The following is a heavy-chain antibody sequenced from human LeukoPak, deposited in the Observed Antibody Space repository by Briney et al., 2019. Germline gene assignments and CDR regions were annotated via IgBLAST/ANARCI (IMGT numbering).Heavy chain of an antibody. J-gene: IGHJ4*02. Sequence: GGSLRLSCAVSGITLSNYGMRWVRQAPGKGLEWVAGISDSGGRTNYADSVKGRFTISRDNPENTLYLQMNSLRAEDTAVYFCAKRGVVIRVILVGFHKEANYFVSWGQGDLVTASS. CDR2: ISDSGGRT. D-gene: IGHD3-22*01. CDR3: AKRGVVIRVILVGFHKEANYFVS. V-gene: IGHV3-23*01. CDR1: GITLSNYG.